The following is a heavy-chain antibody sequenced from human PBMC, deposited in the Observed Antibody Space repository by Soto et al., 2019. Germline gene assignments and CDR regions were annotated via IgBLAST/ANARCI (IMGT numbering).Heavy chain of an antibody. J-gene: IGHJ4*02. CDR1: GGTFSSYA. CDR2: IIP. Sequence: QVQLVQSGAEMKKPGSSVKVSCKASGGTFSSYAINWVRQAPGQGLEWMGGIIPAQKFRGRVTITADESTSTSYMDLSSLTSHDTAIYYCARRASAGDFDFWGQGTLVTVSS. V-gene: IGHV1-69*01. CDR3: ARRASAGDFDF.